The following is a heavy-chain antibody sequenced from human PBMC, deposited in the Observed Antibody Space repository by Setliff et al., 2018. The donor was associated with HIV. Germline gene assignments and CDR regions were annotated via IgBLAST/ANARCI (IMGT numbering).Heavy chain of an antibody. Sequence: ASVKVSCKTSDYTFSNYHLSWARQAPGQGLEWMGWISPNNGDTKYALNFQGRVTMTADTSTSTVYMELRSLTSDDTAVYYCARDFPRFSSGYYGNFDYWAREPGSPSPQ. CDR2: ISPNNGDT. J-gene: IGHJ4*02. CDR3: ARDFPRFSSGYYGNFDY. CDR1: DYTFSNYH. D-gene: IGHD6-19*01. V-gene: IGHV1-18*01.